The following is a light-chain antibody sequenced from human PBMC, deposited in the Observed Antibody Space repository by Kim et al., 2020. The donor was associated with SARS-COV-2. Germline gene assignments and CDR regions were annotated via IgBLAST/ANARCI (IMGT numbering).Light chain of an antibody. CDR3: QQYITPPLYT. Sequence: STGESSTLAGRTSRSGMNNWLAWYQQKPGQAPRLLIYGASIRAIGIPDRFSGSGSGTDFTLTISRLEPEDFAVYYCQQYITPPLYTFGQGTKLDI. CDR1: RSGMNNW. V-gene: IGKV3-20*01. CDR2: GAS. J-gene: IGKJ2*01.